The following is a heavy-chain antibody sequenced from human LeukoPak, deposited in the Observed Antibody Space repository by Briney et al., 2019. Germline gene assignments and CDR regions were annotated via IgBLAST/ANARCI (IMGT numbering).Heavy chain of an antibody. Sequence: GGSLRLSCAASGFTVSGLCMSWVRQAPGKGLEWVSYISSSGSTIYYADSVKGRFTISRDNAKNSLYLQMNSLRAEDTAVYYCARDRVQEEIYYYYGMDVWGQGTTVTVSS. CDR2: ISSSGSTI. J-gene: IGHJ6*02. D-gene: IGHD5-24*01. CDR1: GFTVSGLC. V-gene: IGHV3-11*01. CDR3: ARDRVQEEIYYYYGMDV.